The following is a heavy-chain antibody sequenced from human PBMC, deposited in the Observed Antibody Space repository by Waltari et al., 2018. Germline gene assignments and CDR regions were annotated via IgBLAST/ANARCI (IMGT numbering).Heavy chain of an antibody. V-gene: IGHV1-69*01. CDR1: GGSCNTYR. D-gene: IGHD3-16*01. Sequence: QVQLVQSGAEVKQPGSSVRVSCRASGGSCNTYRLSWVRQAPGQGLEWMGGITPIFGTPHYAQKFQGRVTITADESTSTTYMDLTSLRADDTAVYYCASPMGVGPLTRYDGLDVWGQGTTVIVSS. J-gene: IGHJ6*02. CDR3: ASPMGVGPLTRYDGLDV. CDR2: ITPIFGTP.